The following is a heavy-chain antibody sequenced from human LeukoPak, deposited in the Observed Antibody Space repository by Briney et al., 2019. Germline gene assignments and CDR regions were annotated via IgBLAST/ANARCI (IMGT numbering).Heavy chain of an antibody. CDR1: GFTFSSYA. D-gene: IGHD6-13*01. Sequence: PGGSLRLSCAASGFTFSSYAMHWVRQAPGKGPEWVAVISYDGSNKYYADSVKGRFTISRDNSKNTLYLQMNSLRAEDTAVYYCARDVGGIAAAGTLADYWGQGTLVTVSS. CDR2: ISYDGSNK. V-gene: IGHV3-30-3*01. CDR3: ARDVGGIAAAGTLADY. J-gene: IGHJ4*02.